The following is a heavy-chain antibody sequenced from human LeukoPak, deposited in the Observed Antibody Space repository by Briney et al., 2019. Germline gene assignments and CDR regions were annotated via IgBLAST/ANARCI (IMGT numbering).Heavy chain of an antibody. V-gene: IGHV5-51*01. Sequence: GESLKTSCKGSGYSFTSYWIGWVRQMPGKGLEWMGIIYPGDSDTRYSPSFQGQVTISADKSISTAYLQWSSLKASDTAMYYCASGYYDSSGYYYVALYWGQGTLVTVSS. CDR3: ASGYYDSSGYYYVALY. D-gene: IGHD3-22*01. CDR1: GYSFTSYW. CDR2: IYPGDSDT. J-gene: IGHJ4*02.